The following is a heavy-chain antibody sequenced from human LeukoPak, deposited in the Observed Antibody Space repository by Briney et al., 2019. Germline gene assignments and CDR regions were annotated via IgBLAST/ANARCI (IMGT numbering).Heavy chain of an antibody. J-gene: IGHJ5*02. V-gene: IGHV6-1*01. D-gene: IGHD6-19*01. CDR2: TYYRSKWYN. Sequence: SQTLSLTCAISGDSVSSNSAAWNWIRQSPSRGLEWLGRTYYRSKWYNDYALSVKSRLIINPDTSKNQFSLKLNSVTPEDTAVYYCARDSGSSGVWFDPWGQGTLVTVSS. CDR1: GDSVSSNSAA. CDR3: ARDSGSSGVWFDP.